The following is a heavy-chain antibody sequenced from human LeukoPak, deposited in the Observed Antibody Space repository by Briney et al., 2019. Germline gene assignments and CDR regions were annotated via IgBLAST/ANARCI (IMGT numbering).Heavy chain of an antibody. CDR3: ARDLSSSWYSLAY. D-gene: IGHD6-13*01. CDR2: INWDGGAT. CDR1: GLAIADHG. J-gene: IGHJ4*02. Sequence: PGGSLRLSCAASGLAIADHGMSWVRQVPGRGLEWVSGINWDGGATSYAVSVEGRFTISRDNARNFLYLQMNSLRDEDTAMYFWARDLSSSWYSLAYWGQGTQVTVSS. V-gene: IGHV3-20*04.